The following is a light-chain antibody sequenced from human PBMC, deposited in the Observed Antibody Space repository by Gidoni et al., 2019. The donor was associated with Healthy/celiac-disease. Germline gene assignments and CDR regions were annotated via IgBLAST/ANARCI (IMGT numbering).Light chain of an antibody. J-gene: IGKJ2*01. V-gene: IGKV3-11*01. Sequence: EFVLTQSHATLSLSPGERATLSCRASQSVSSYLAWYQQKPGQAPRLLIYDASNRATGIPARFSGSGSGTDFTLTISSLEPEDFAVYYCQQRSNWPPYTFGQGTKLEIK. CDR1: QSVSSY. CDR2: DAS. CDR3: QQRSNWPPYT.